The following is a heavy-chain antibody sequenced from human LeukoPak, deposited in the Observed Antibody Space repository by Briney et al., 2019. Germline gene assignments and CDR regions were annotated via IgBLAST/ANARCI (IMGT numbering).Heavy chain of an antibody. V-gene: IGHV4-39*01. CDR1: GGSISSYY. D-gene: IGHD6-13*01. CDR2: IYYSGST. J-gene: IGHJ4*02. CDR3: AVTGIIAAAGRECYFDY. Sequence: SETLSLTCTVSGGSISSYYWGWIRQPPGKGLEWIGSIYYSGSTYYNPSLKSRVTISVDTSKNQFSLKLSSVTAADTAVYYCAVTGIIAAAGRECYFDYWGQGTLVTVSS.